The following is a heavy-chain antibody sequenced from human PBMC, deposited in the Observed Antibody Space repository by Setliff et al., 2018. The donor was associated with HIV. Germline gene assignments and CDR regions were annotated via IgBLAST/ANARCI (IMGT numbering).Heavy chain of an antibody. CDR3: TTLVGANPYHDALDI. J-gene: IGHJ3*02. V-gene: IGHV3-23*01. CDR2: ISGGGDDT. D-gene: IGHD1-26*01. Sequence: GGSLRLSCAASGFTFTDYAMTWVRQAPGKGLEWVSGISGGGDDTSDADSVKGRFTISRDNSKNTVYLQMNSLRADDTAVYFCTTLVGANPYHDALDIWGQGTMVTVSS. CDR1: GFTFTDYA.